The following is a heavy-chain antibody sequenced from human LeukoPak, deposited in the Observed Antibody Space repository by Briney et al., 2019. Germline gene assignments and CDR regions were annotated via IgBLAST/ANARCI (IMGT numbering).Heavy chain of an antibody. CDR3: ARALYGDYDFDY. V-gene: IGHV1-69*05. J-gene: IGHJ4*02. CDR2: IIPIFGTA. D-gene: IGHD4-17*01. CDR1: GGTFSSYA. Sequence: VASVKVSCKASGGTFSSYAISWVRQASGQGLEWMGRIIPIFGTANYAQKFQGRVTITTDESTSTAYMELSSLRSEDTAVYYCARALYGDYDFDYWGQGTLVTVSS.